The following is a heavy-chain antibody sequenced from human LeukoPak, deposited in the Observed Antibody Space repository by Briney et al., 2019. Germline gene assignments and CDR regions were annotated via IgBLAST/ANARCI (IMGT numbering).Heavy chain of an antibody. CDR1: GFTFSSCS. D-gene: IGHD1-26*01. V-gene: IGHV3-21*01. J-gene: IGHJ4*02. CDR3: ARGSGSPTYYFDY. CDR2: ISSSSSYI. Sequence: GGSLRLSCAASGFTFSSCSMNWVRQAPGKGLEWVSSISSSSSYIYYADSVKGRFTISRDNAKNSLYLQMNSLRAEDTAVYYCARGSGSPTYYFDYWGQGTLVTVSS.